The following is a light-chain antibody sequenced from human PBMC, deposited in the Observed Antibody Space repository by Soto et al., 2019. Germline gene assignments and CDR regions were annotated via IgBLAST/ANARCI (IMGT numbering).Light chain of an antibody. J-gene: IGLJ2*01. CDR1: SSDVGAYNY. V-gene: IGLV2-14*01. CDR2: EVS. Sequence: QSVLTQPASVSGSPGQSITISCTGTSSDVGAYNYISWYQQHPGKVPKLMIYEVSNRPSGVSNRFSGSKSGNTASLTISGLQSEDEADYYCSSSSSRITGLFGGGTKLTVL. CDR3: SSSSSRITGL.